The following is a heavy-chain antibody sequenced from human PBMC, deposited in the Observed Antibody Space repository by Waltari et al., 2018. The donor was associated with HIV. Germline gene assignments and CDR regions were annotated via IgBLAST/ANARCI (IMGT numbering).Heavy chain of an antibody. CDR2: NDHNEKP. V-gene: IGHV4-34*01. J-gene: IGHJ4*02. CDR1: GASLNEHY. Sequence: QVQLRQWGAGLLKPSETLSRTCAVYGASLNEHYWAWFRQSPDKGLEWIGENDHNEKPNSKPALKTGVTIALNMSTMPVALNLRSPTAADTAVYYCARVLSSRPSFRAYDSWGQGTLGTVSS. D-gene: IGHD6-6*01. CDR3: ARVLSSRPSFRAYDS.